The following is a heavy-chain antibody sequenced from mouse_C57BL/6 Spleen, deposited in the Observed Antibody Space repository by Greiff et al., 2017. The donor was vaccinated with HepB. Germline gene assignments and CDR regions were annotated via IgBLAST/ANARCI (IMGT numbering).Heavy chain of an antibody. D-gene: IGHD1-1*01. CDR2: IYPGDGDT. CDR3: ARSRIYYGSSYPFAY. V-gene: IGHV1-82*01. J-gene: IGHJ3*01. CDR1: GYAFSSSW. Sequence: QVQLQQSGPELVKPGASVKISCKASGYAFSSSWMNWVKQRPGKGLEWIGRIYPGDGDTNYNGKFKSKATLTADKSSSTAYMQLSSLTSEDSAVYFCARSRIYYGSSYPFAYWGQGTLVTVSA.